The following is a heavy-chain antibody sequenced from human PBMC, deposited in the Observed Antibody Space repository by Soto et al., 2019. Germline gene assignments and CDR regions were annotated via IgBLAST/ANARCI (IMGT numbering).Heavy chain of an antibody. CDR3: AMDLYGGSSRFDY. D-gene: IGHD2-15*01. CDR1: GFTFSNNG. CDR2: ISSDGSKK. J-gene: IGHJ4*02. Sequence: QVQLVESGGGVVQPGRSLRLSCVASGFTFSNNGIHWVRQAPGKGLEWVAVISSDGSKKYYADSVKGRFTISRDNSKNTRYLQMTSLRAEDPAVYYCAMDLYGGSSRFDYWGQGTLVTVSS. V-gene: IGHV3-30*03.